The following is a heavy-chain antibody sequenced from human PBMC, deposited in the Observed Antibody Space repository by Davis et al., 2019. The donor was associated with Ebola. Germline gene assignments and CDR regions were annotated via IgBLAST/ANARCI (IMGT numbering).Heavy chain of an antibody. D-gene: IGHD2-21*01. CDR1: GLIVSSTY. CDR3: ARDRGRTLWWYFDL. J-gene: IGHJ2*01. Sequence: PGGSLRLSCAASGLIVSSTYMSWFRQAPGKGLDWVSAISSGGSTYYADSVKGRFTISRDNSKNTLYLQINNLRAEDTAVYYCARDRGRTLWWYFDLWGRGTLVTVSS. V-gene: IGHV3-53*01. CDR2: ISSGGST.